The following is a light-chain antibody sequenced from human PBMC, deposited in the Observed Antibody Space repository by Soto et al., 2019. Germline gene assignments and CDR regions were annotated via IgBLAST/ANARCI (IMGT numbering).Light chain of an antibody. V-gene: IGKV1-39*01. CDR1: QIISSY. CDR2: AAS. Sequence: DIQMTQSESYLSASVGDRVTITCRASQIISSYLNWYQQKPGKAPKLLIYAASSLQSGVPSRFSGSGSGTDFTLTISSLQPEDFATFYCQQSYSTPRTFGQGTRLEIK. J-gene: IGKJ5*01. CDR3: QQSYSTPRT.